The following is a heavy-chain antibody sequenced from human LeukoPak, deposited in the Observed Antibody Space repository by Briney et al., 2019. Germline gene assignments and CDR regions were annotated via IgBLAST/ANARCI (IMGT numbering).Heavy chain of an antibody. CDR1: GYTFTSYY. Sequence: ASVKVSCKASGYTFTSYYMLWVRQAPGQGLEWMGIINPSGGSTSYAQKFQGRVTMTRDTSTSTVYMELSSLRSEDTAVYYCASSRGSGSYGFGMDVWGKGTTVTVSS. CDR2: INPSGGST. D-gene: IGHD3-10*01. V-gene: IGHV1-46*01. CDR3: ASSRGSGSYGFGMDV. J-gene: IGHJ6*04.